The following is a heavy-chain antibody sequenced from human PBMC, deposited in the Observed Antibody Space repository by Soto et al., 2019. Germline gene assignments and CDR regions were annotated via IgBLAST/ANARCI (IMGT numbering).Heavy chain of an antibody. CDR3: ARHMGGYDY. CDR2: IYHSGST. Sequence: SETLSLTCAVSGYSISSGYYWGWIRQPPGKGLEWIGSIYHSGSTYYNPSLKSRVTISVDTSKNQFSLKLSSVTAADKAVYYCARHMGGYDYWGQGTMVTVSS. D-gene: IGHD1-26*01. V-gene: IGHV4-38-2*01. J-gene: IGHJ4*02. CDR1: GYSISSGYY.